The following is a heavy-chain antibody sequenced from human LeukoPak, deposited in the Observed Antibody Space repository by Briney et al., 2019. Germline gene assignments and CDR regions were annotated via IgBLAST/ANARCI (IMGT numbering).Heavy chain of an antibody. CDR3: AREDSYYYGSGSYPFDY. CDR1: VFTFSSYS. J-gene: IGHJ4*02. Sequence: PGGSLRLSCAASVFTFSSYSMNWVRQAPGKGLEWVSSISSSSSYIYYADSVKGRFTISRDNAKNSLYLQMNSLRAEDTAVYYCAREDSYYYGSGSYPFDYWGQGTLVTVSS. V-gene: IGHV3-21*01. CDR2: ISSSSSYI. D-gene: IGHD3-10*01.